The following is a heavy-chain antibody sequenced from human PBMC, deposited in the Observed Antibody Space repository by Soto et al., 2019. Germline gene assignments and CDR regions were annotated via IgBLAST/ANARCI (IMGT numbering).Heavy chain of an antibody. V-gene: IGHV1-8*01. CDR2: MNPNSGNT. J-gene: IGHJ4*02. CDR3: ARGLKKQKPGNDS. CDR1: VYAFTSYD. D-gene: IGHD6-13*01. Sequence: SVKVSCKASVYAFTSYDSNWVRQATGQGLEWMGWMNPNSGNTGYAQKFQGRVTMTRNTSISTAYMELSSLRSEDTAVYYCARGLKKQKPGNDSWGQGTLATVSS.